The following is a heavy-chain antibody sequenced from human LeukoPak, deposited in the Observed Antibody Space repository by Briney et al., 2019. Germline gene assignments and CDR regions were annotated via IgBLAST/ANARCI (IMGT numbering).Heavy chain of an antibody. CDR1: GGSITSNDHY. J-gene: IGHJ5*02. D-gene: IGHD2/OR15-2a*01. CDR2: IYYSGTT. Sequence: SETLSLTCTVSGGSITSNDHYWSWIRQPPGQGLEWIGNIYYSGTTYYDPSLKSRVSISVDTSKSQFSLNLSSVTAADTAVYHCARYRCTTATCGFDPWGQGALVTVSS. V-gene: IGHV4-30-4*08. CDR3: ARYRCTTATCGFDP.